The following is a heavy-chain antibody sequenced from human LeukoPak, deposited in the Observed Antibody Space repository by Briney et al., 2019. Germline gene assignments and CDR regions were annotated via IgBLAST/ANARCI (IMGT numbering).Heavy chain of an antibody. V-gene: IGHV3-23*01. D-gene: IGHD2-2*01. CDR2: LRGDGET. CDR3: AREGVVVPAATYFDY. CDR1: GFTFSSYA. J-gene: IGHJ4*02. Sequence: GGSLRLSCAASGFTFSSYAMSWVRQAPARGLEWVSSLRGDGETFYIDSVKGRFTLSRDNSKNTLYLQMNSLRAEDTAVYYCAREGVVVPAATYFDYWGQGTLVTVSS.